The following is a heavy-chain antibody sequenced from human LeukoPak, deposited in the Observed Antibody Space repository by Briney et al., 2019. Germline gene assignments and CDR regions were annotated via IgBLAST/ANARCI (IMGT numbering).Heavy chain of an antibody. CDR2: INQDGSEK. V-gene: IGHV3-7*05. Sequence: QPGGSLRLSCAASGFTFSSYWVSWVRQTPGKGLEWVANINQDGSEKYYVDSVKGRFTISRDNAKNSLYLQMNSLRAEDTAVYYCAIYCSGGSCFRNWGQGTLVTVSS. D-gene: IGHD2-15*01. CDR3: AIYCSGGSCFRN. J-gene: IGHJ4*02. CDR1: GFTFSSYW.